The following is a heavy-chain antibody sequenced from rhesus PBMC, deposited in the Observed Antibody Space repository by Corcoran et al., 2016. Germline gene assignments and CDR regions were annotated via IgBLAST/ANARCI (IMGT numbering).Heavy chain of an antibody. D-gene: IGHD3-3*01. CDR3: ASGGNIWTGYSPFDY. CDR2: VYGSGSIT. CDR1: GGSLSSSY. V-gene: IGHV4-169*02. J-gene: IGHJ4*01. Sequence: QLQLQESGPGLVKPSETLSVTCAVSGGSLSSSYWSWIRQAPGKGLVWIGCVYGSGSITTYNPSHKSRVTLSVDTSKNQLSLKLSSVTAAGTAVYYCASGGNIWTGYSPFDYWGQGVLVTVSS.